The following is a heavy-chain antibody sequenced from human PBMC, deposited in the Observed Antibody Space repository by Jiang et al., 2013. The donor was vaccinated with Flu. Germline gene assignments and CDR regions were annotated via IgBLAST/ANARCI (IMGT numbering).Heavy chain of an antibody. J-gene: IGHJ4*02. Sequence: QTLSLTCAISGDSVSSNRCCLELDQAGPHREAFEWLGRTYYRSKWYNDYAVSVKSRITINPDTSKNQFSLQLNSVTPEDTAVYYCARGQDSSFDYWGQGTLVTVSS. CDR2: TYYRSKWYN. V-gene: IGHV6-1*01. CDR1: GDSVSSNRCC. CDR3: ARGQDSSFDY. D-gene: IGHD2-15*01.